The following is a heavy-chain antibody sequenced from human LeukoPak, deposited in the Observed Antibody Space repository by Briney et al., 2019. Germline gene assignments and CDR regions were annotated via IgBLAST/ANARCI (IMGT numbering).Heavy chain of an antibody. CDR3: ATGSYHEH. CDR2: MSYDGKYK. CDR1: GISFSTSA. V-gene: IGHV3-30*01. J-gene: IGHJ4*02. Sequence: GSLRLSCAASGISFSTSAMHWVRQAPGKGLEWVAVMSYDGKYKYHADSVKGRFTISRDNSRNTVSLQMNSLRSEDTAIYYCATGSYHEHWGQGTLVTVSS. D-gene: IGHD1-26*01.